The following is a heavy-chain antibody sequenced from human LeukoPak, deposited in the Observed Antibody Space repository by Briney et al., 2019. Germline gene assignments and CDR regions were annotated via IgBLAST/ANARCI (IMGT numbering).Heavy chain of an antibody. CDR3: AKGLERESRLDS. CDR1: GLTFNTYI. V-gene: IGHV3-23*01. Sequence: PGGSLRLSCAASGLTFNTYIMYWVRQAPGKGLEWVSGISNSGGSTYYADSVKGRFTISRDNSKNTLYLQMNSLRAEDTALYYCAKGLERESRLDSWGQGTLVTVSS. D-gene: IGHD1-1*01. J-gene: IGHJ4*02. CDR2: ISNSGGST.